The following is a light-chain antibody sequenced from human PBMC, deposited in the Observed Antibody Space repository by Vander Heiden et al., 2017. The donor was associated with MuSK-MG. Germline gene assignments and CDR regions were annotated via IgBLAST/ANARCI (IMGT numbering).Light chain of an antibody. V-gene: IGKV1-17*01. CDR1: QGIRND. CDR3: QQHHVYPPLT. J-gene: IGKJ4*01. Sequence: IQMTQSPSSLSASVGDTVTITCRASQGIRNDLGWYQQKPGEAPKRLISAASSLQSGVPSRFSDSGYGTDFTLTISSRRPEDSAPYYCQQHHVYPPLTFGGGTKVEI. CDR2: AAS.